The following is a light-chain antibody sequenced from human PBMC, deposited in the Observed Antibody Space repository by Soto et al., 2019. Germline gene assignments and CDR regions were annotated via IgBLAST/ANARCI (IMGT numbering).Light chain of an antibody. Sequence: QSALTQPRSVSGSPGQSVTISCTGTSSDVGAYTYVSWYQQHPGKAPKVIIYDVTKRPSGVPDRFSGSKSDNTASLSISGLQAEDEADYYCCSFAGSNPLLFGGGTKVTVL. CDR3: CSFAGSNPLL. V-gene: IGLV2-11*01. J-gene: IGLJ2*01. CDR2: DVT. CDR1: SSDVGAYTY.